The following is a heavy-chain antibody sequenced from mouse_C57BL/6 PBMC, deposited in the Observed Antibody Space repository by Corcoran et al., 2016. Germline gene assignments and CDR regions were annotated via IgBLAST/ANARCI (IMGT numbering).Heavy chain of an antibody. V-gene: IGHV9-3*01. J-gene: IGHJ2*01. CDR3: ARSGITTVVATGFDY. CDR1: GYTFTTHG. D-gene: IGHD1-1*01. CDR2: INTYSGVP. Sequence: QIQLVQSGPELKKPGETVKISCKASGYTFTTHGMSWVKQAPGKGLKWMGWINTYSGVPTYADDFKGRFAFSLETSASTAYLQINNLKNEDTATYFCARSGITTVVATGFDYWGQGTTLTVSS.